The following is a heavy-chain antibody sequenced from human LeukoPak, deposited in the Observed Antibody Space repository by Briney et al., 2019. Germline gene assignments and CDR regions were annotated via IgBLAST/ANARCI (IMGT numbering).Heavy chain of an antibody. Sequence: SETLSLTCAVSGDSISSYYWSWIRQPPGKGLEWIGYIHSSGSTNCSPSLKSRVTISIDTSKNQFSLKLSSVTAADTAVYYCARGIGYYDSSGYYRENYYFDYWGQGTLVTVSS. J-gene: IGHJ4*02. CDR2: IHSSGST. D-gene: IGHD3-22*01. CDR3: ARGIGYYDSSGYYRENYYFDY. CDR1: GDSISSYY. V-gene: IGHV4-59*01.